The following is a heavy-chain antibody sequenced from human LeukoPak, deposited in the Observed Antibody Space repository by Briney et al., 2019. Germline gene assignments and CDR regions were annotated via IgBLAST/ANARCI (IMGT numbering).Heavy chain of an antibody. CDR2: IHHSGSGSTST. J-gene: IGHJ4*02. CDR3: ASQVTSVTYFEY. D-gene: IGHD4-17*01. CDR1: GGSISSYY. V-gene: IGHV4-59*08. Sequence: SETLSLTCTVSGGSISSYYWSWIRQSPGDGLEWIGYIHHSGSGSTSTKYSPSLKSRVTISVDTSKNQFSLKLSSVIAADTAVYYCASQVTSVTYFEYWGQGTLVTISS.